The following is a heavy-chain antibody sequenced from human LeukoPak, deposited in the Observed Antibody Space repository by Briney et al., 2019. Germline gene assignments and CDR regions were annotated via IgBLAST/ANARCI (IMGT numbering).Heavy chain of an antibody. V-gene: IGHV4-59*01. CDR1: GGSISSYY. Sequence: SETLSLTCTASGGSISSYYWSWIRQPPGKGLEWIWCIYYSGSTNYNPSLKSRVTISVDTSKNQFSLKLTSVTAADTAVYYCARDRGGYSSSVYFDYWGRGTLVTVS. CDR2: IYYSGST. D-gene: IGHD6-13*01. J-gene: IGHJ4*02. CDR3: ARDRGGYSSSVYFDY.